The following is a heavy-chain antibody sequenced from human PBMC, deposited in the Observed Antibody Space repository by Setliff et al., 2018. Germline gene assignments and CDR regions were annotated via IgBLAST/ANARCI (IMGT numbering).Heavy chain of an antibody. V-gene: IGHV1-2*04. CDR2: IIPIFGGT. D-gene: IGHD3-3*01. J-gene: IGHJ4*02. Sequence: ASVKVSCKASGGTFSSYAISWVRQAPGQGLEWMGRIIPIFGGTNYAQKFQGWVTMTRDTSISTAYMELSRLRSEDTAVYYCASLSLGFTIFGVVIIDPYFDYWGQGTLVTVSS. CDR1: GGTFSSYA. CDR3: ASLSLGFTIFGVVIIDPYFDY.